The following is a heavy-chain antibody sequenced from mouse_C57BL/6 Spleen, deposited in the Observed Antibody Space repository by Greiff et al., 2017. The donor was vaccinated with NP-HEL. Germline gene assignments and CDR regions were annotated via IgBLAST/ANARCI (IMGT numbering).Heavy chain of an antibody. J-gene: IGHJ2*01. Sequence: EVQVVESGGGLVKPGGSLKLSCAASGFTFSSYAMSWVRQTPEKRLEWVATISDGGSYTYYPDNAKNNLYLQMSHLESEDTAMYYCARHFYFDYWGQGTTLTVSS. CDR3: ARHFYFDY. V-gene: IGHV5-4*01. CDR1: GFTFSSYA. CDR2: ISDGGSYT.